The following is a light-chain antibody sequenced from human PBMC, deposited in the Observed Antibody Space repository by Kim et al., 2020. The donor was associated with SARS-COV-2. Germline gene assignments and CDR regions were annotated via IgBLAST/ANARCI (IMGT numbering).Light chain of an antibody. Sequence: SYELTQPPSVSVSPGQTASITCSGDKLGDKYACWYQQKPGQSPVLVIYQDSKRPSGIPERFSGSSSGNTATLTISGPQAMDEADYYCQAWDYSTSSYVFG. J-gene: IGLJ1*01. CDR3: QAWDYSTSSYV. CDR2: QDS. V-gene: IGLV3-1*01. CDR1: KLGDKY.